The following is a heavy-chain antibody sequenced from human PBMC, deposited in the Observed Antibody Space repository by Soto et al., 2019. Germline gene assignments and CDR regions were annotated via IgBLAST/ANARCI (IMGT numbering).Heavy chain of an antibody. CDR3: ARVPGDFWGPSYGMDV. CDR1: GGSVSSGSYY. Sequence: SETLSLTCTVSGGSVSSGSYYWSWIRQPPGKGLEWIGYIYYSGSTNYNPSLKSRVTISVDTSKNQFSLKLSSVTAADTALYYCARVPGDFWGPSYGMDVWGQRTTVTVSS. J-gene: IGHJ6*02. V-gene: IGHV4-61*01. D-gene: IGHD3-3*01. CDR2: IYYSGST.